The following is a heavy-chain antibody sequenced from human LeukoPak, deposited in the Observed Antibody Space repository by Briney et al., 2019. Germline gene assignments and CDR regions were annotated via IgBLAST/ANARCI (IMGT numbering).Heavy chain of an antibody. Sequence: SETLSLTCTVSGDSVSSYYWSWIRQPPGKGLEWIVYIYHSGSTNYNPSLKSRVTTSVDTSRNQFSLNLSSVTAADTAVYYCAVLGNYALGYWGQGTLVTVSS. V-gene: IGHV4-59*02. J-gene: IGHJ4*02. CDR2: IYHSGST. CDR3: AVLGNYALGY. D-gene: IGHD3-16*01. CDR1: GDSVSSYY.